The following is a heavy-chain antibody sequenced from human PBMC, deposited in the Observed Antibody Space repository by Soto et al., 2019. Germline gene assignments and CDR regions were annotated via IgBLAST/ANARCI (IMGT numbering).Heavy chain of an antibody. J-gene: IGHJ2*01. D-gene: IGHD3-22*01. CDR1: GGTFSSYA. CDR3: ARGKANYYESCGEWYFDL. CDR2: IIPIFGTA. Sequence: QVQLVQSGAEVKKPGSSVKVSCKASGGTFSSYAISWVRQAPGQGLEWMGGIIPIFGTANYAQKFQGRGTITAGETKSTAYKEHGSRRSEDKAVYYCARGKANYYESCGEWYFDLWGRGTLVTVSS. V-gene: IGHV1-69*12.